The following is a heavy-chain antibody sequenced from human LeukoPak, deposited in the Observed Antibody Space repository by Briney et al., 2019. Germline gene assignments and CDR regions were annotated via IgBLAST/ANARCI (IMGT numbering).Heavy chain of an antibody. J-gene: IGHJ4*02. D-gene: IGHD6-19*01. Sequence: SVKVSCKASGGTFSSYAISWVRQAPGRGLEWMGRIIPIFGTANYAQKFQGRVTITTDESTSTAYMELSSLRSEDTAVYYCARRDNSGWGSFDYWGQGTLVTVSS. CDR2: IIPIFGTA. CDR1: GGTFSSYA. V-gene: IGHV1-69*05. CDR3: ARRDNSGWGSFDY.